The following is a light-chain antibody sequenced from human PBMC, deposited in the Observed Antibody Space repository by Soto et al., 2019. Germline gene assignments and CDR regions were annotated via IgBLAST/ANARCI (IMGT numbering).Light chain of an antibody. CDR1: HIVSSSY. V-gene: IGKV3-20*01. CDR2: GAS. Sequence: EIVLTQSPGTLSLSPGERATLSCRASHIVSSSYLAWYQQKPGQAPRLLIYGASSRATGIPDRFSSSGSGTDFTLTISRLEPEDFAVYYCQQYGSSPPITFGQGTRLEIK. J-gene: IGKJ5*01. CDR3: QQYGSSPPIT.